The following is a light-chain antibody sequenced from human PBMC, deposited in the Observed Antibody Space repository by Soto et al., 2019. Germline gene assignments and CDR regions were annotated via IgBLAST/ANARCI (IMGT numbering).Light chain of an antibody. Sequence: EIVLTQSPATLSLSPGERATLSCGASQSVSNNYLAWYQQKPGLAPRLLIYDASSRATGIPDRFSGSGSGTDFTLTISRLEPEDFAVYYCQQYGSSPITFGQGTRLEIK. CDR1: QSVSNNY. J-gene: IGKJ5*01. CDR3: QQYGSSPIT. CDR2: DAS. V-gene: IGKV3D-20*01.